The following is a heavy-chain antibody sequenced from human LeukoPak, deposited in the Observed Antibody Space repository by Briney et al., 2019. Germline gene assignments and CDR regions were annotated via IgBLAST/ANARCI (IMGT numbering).Heavy chain of an antibody. Sequence: GGSLKLSCAASGLTFSNYAMSWVRQAPGKGLEWVSVISASGGSTDYADSVKGRFTISRDNAKNTLYLQMNSLRAEDTAAYYCAKDFPPHGGLDYWGQGTLFTVSS. CDR3: AKDFPPHGGLDY. V-gene: IGHV3-23*01. CDR2: ISASGGST. D-gene: IGHD4-23*01. CDR1: GLTFSNYA. J-gene: IGHJ4*02.